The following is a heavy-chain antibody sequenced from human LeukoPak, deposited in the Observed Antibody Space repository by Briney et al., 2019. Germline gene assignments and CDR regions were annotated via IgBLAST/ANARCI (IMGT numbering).Heavy chain of an antibody. D-gene: IGHD1-7*01. J-gene: IGHJ4*02. CDR1: GYTFTSYA. CDR3: ASSREGRVDSETRLVDY. Sequence: ASVKVSCKASGYTFTSYAMHWVRQAPGQRLEWMGWINAGNGNTKYSQNFQGRVTITRDTSASTAYMGLRSLRSEDTAVYYCASSREGRVDSETRLVDYWGQGTLVTVSS. V-gene: IGHV1-3*01. CDR2: INAGNGNT.